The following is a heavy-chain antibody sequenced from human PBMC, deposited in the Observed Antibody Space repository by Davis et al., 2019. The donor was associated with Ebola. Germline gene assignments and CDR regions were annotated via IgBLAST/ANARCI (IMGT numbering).Heavy chain of an antibody. CDR2: ISYDGSNK. J-gene: IGHJ6*02. V-gene: IGHV3-30*18. CDR3: AKVRDSFSRRGHMDV. Sequence: GESLKISCAASGFTFSSYTMNWVRQAPGKGLEWVAVISYDGSNKYYADSVKGRFTISRDNSKNTLYLQMNSLRAEDTAVYYCAKVRDSFSRRGHMDVWGQGTTVTVSS. CDR1: GFTFSSYT. D-gene: IGHD2-15*01.